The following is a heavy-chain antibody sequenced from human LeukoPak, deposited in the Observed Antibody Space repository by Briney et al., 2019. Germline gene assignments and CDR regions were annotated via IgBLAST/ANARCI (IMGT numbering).Heavy chain of an antibody. Sequence: SETLSLTCTVSGGSINNYYWSWIRQPPGKGLEWIGYIYYSGSATYNPSLKSRVTMSVDTSNNQFSLKLNSVTAADTAVYYCARGGWSLGYWGQGILVTVSS. CDR3: ARGGWSLGY. CDR1: GGSINNYY. D-gene: IGHD2-15*01. V-gene: IGHV4-59*01. J-gene: IGHJ4*02. CDR2: IYYSGSA.